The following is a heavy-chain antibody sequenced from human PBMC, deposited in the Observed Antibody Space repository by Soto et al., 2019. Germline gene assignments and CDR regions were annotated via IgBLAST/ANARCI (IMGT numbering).Heavy chain of an antibody. Sequence: PSETLSLTRTVSGGSISSYYWSWIRQPAGKGLEWIGRIYTSGSTNYNPSLKSRVTMSVDTSKNQFSLKLSSVTAADTAVYYCARDLYYYDSSGYYHNWCDPWGQGTLVT. V-gene: IGHV4-4*07. CDR3: ARDLYYYDSSGYYHNWCDP. J-gene: IGHJ5*02. D-gene: IGHD3-22*01. CDR2: IYTSGST. CDR1: GGSISSYY.